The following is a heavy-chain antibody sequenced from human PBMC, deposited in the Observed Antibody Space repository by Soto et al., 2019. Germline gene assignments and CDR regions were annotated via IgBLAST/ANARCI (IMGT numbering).Heavy chain of an antibody. D-gene: IGHD1-26*01. J-gene: IGHJ4*02. CDR1: GGSISSGGYY. CDR2: IYYSGST. V-gene: IGHV4-39*01. CDR3: ANVPTRVGATSGGFDY. Sequence: PSETLSLTCTVSGGSISSGGYYWSWIRQHPGKGLGWIGSIYYSGSTYYNPSLKSRVTISVDTSKNQFSLKLSSVTAADTAVYYCANVPTRVGATSGGFDYWGQGTLVTVSS.